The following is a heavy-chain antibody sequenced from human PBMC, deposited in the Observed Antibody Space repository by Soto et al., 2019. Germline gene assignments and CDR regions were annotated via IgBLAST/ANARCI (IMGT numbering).Heavy chain of an antibody. CDR1: GYTFTGYY. V-gene: IGHV1-2*02. CDR3: ARGRYYDILTGSGPIDY. Sequence: ASVKVSCKASGYTFTGYYMHWVRQAPGQGLEWMGWINPNSGGTNYAQKFQGRVTMTRDTSISTAYMELSRLRSDDTAVYYCARGRYYDILTGSGPIDYWGQGTLVTVS. D-gene: IGHD3-9*01. J-gene: IGHJ4*02. CDR2: INPNSGGT.